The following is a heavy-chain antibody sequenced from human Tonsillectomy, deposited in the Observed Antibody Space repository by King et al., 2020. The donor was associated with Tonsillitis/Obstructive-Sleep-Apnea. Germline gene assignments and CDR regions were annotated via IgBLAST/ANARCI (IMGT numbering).Heavy chain of an antibody. Sequence: QLVQSGAEVKKPGASVKVSCKASGYTFSSYGISWVRQAPGQGLEWMGWISGYNGNTDYEQKFEGRVSMTTDTSTSTAYMELGSLRSDDTAVYYCARTYCSGGSCYCPYYFDYWGQGTLVTVSS. CDR1: GYTFSSYG. V-gene: IGHV1-18*01. J-gene: IGHJ4*02. D-gene: IGHD2-15*01. CDR2: ISGYNGNT. CDR3: ARTYCSGGSCYCPYYFDY.